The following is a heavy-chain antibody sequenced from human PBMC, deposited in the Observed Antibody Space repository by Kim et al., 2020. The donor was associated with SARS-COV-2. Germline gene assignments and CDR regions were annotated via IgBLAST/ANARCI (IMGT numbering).Heavy chain of an antibody. Sequence: GGSLRLSCAASGFTFSKFGMHWVHQAPGKGLEWLSLIWYDGESKYYGDSVKGRFAVSRDNSKNTVYLQMNSLRVEDTAVYYCAKAWYSADWDIDFWGQGTLVTVSS. V-gene: IGHV3-33*03. D-gene: IGHD1-26*01. CDR2: IWYDGESK. J-gene: IGHJ4*02. CDR1: GFTFSKFG. CDR3: AKAWYSADWDIDF.